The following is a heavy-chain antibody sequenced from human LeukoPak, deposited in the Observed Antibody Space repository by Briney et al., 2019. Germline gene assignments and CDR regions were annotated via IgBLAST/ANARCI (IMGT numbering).Heavy chain of an antibody. CDR2: VYQTGDT. CDR3: ARHPFSAPFDY. Sequence: SETLSLTCTVSGGSMNNYYWSWFRRPPGKGLEWIAYVYQTGDTRYNPSLKSRVSISLDTSKNQFSLKLSSVTATDTAVYYCARHPFSAPFDYWGQGTLVTVSS. D-gene: IGHD6-19*01. J-gene: IGHJ4*02. CDR1: GGSMNNYY. V-gene: IGHV4-59*08.